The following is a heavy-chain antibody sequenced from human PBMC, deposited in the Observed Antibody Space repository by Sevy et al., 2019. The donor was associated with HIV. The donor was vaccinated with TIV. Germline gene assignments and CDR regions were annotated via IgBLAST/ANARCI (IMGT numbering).Heavy chain of an antibody. Sequence: SETLSLTCTVSGGSISSYYWSWIRQPPGKGLEWIGYIYYSGSTNYNPSLKSRVTISVDTSKNQFSLKLSSVTAADPAVYYCAGVGITMVRGGGFDYYYGMDVWGQGTTVTVSS. CDR2: IYYSGST. J-gene: IGHJ6*02. CDR1: GGSISSYY. V-gene: IGHV4-59*01. D-gene: IGHD3-10*01. CDR3: AGVGITMVRGGGFDYYYGMDV.